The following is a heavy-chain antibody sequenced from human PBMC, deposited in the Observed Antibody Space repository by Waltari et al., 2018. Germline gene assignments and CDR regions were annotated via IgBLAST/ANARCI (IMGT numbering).Heavy chain of an antibody. V-gene: IGHV3-7*01. CDR2: IKQDGSEK. J-gene: IGHJ5*02. Sequence: VQLVQSGAEVKKPGSSVKVSCKASGGTFSSYAISWVRQAPGKGLEWVANIKQDGSEKYYVDSVKGRFTISRDNAKNSLYLQMNSLRAEDTAVYYCARDSPLYGFWFDPWGQGTLVTVSS. CDR3: ARDSPLYGFWFDP. D-gene: IGHD4-17*01. CDR1: GGTFSSYA.